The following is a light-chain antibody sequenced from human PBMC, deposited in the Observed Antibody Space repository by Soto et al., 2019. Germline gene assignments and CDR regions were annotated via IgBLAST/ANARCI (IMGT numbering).Light chain of an antibody. CDR2: KAS. Sequence: DIPMTQSPSTLSASVGDRVTITCRASQSISSWLAWYQQKPGKAPKLLIYKASSLESGVPSRFSGSGSGTEFTLTISSLQPDAFATYYCQQYNIYWTFGQGTKVEIK. CDR1: QSISSW. J-gene: IGKJ1*01. CDR3: QQYNIYWT. V-gene: IGKV1-5*03.